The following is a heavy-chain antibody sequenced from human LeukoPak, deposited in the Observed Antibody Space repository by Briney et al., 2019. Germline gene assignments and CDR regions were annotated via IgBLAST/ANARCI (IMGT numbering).Heavy chain of an antibody. V-gene: IGHV4-61*08. CDR2: IYYSGST. J-gene: IGHJ5*02. D-gene: IGHD6-13*01. Sequence: SETLSLTCTVSGGSISSGGYYWSWIRQPPGKGLEWIGYIYYSGSTNYNPSLKSRVTISVDTSKNQFSLKLSFVTAADTAVYYCARIAAAGTRFDPWGQGTLVTVSS. CDR1: GGSISSGGYY. CDR3: ARIAAAGTRFDP.